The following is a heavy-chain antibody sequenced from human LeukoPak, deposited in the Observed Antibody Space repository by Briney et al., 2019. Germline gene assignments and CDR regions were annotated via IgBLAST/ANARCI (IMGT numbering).Heavy chain of an antibody. CDR1: GGSISSHY. CDR3: ARDTYSSGCFDY. Sequence: TSETLSLTCTVSGGSISSHYWSWIRQPPGKGLEWIGYIYYSGSTNYNPSLKSRVTISVDTSKNQFSLKLSSVTAADTAVYYCARDTYSSGCFDYWGQGTLVTVSS. V-gene: IGHV4-59*11. J-gene: IGHJ4*02. CDR2: IYYSGST. D-gene: IGHD6-19*01.